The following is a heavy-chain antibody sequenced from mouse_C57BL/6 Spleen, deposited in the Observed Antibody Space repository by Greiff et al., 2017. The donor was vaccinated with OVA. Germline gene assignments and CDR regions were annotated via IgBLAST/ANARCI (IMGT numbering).Heavy chain of an antibody. J-gene: IGHJ2*01. D-gene: IGHD1-1*01. CDR1: GYTFTSYW. V-gene: IGHV1-55*01. CDR2: IYPGSGST. Sequence: VQLQQPGAELVKPGASVKMSCKASGYTFTSYWITWVKQRPGQGLEWIGDIYPGSGSTNYNEKFKSKATLTVDTSSSTAYMQLSSLTSEDSAVYYCARLYYYGSSLYYFDYRGQGTTLTVSS. CDR3: ARLYYYGSSLYYFDY.